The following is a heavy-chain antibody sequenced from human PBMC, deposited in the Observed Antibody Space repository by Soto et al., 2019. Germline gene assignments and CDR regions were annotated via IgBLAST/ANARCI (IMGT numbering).Heavy chain of an antibody. CDR3: ARDRGLVATISAGYYFDY. CDR1: GFTFSSYG. J-gene: IGHJ4*02. CDR2: IWYDGSNK. D-gene: IGHD5-12*01. Sequence: PGGSLRLSCAASGFTFSSYGMHWVRQAPGKGLEWVAVIWYDGSNKYYADSVKGRFTISRDNSKNTLYLQMNSLRAEDTAVYYCARDRGLVATISAGYYFDYWGQGTLVTVSS. V-gene: IGHV3-33*01.